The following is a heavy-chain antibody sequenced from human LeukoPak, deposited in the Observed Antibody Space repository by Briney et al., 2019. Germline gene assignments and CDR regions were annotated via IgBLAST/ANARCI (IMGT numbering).Heavy chain of an antibody. CDR3: ATDSRNSSYGSGSYLWYFDL. CDR2: INPSGGGT. J-gene: IGHJ2*01. CDR1: GYLFSNSD. D-gene: IGHD3-10*01. V-gene: IGHV1-2*02. Sequence: AASVKLSCKASGYLFSNSDIHWVRQAPGQGLEWMGWINPSGGGTNYAQKFQVRVTMTRDTFITTAYMELSRLTSDDTAVYYCATDSRNSSYGSGSYLWYFDLWGRGALVSVSS.